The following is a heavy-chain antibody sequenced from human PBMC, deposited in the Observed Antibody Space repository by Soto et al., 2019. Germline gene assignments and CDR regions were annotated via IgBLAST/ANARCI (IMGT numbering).Heavy chain of an antibody. D-gene: IGHD3-3*01. CDR1: GFSLTTSGVG. Sequence: QITLNESGPTQVKPRQTLTLTCTFFGFSLTTSGVGVAWNRQSPGKAPEWLALIYWDDDKRYSPSLKSRLTIIKDTNKNQVVLTMADLDPADTATYYCAHRVLRTVFGLVTTTAIYFDFWGQGTPVAVSS. CDR2: IYWDDDK. V-gene: IGHV2-5*02. CDR3: AHRVLRTVFGLVTTTAIYFDF. J-gene: IGHJ4*02.